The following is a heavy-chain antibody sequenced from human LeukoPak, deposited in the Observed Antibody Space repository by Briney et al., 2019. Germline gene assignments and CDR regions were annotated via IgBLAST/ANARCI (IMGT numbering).Heavy chain of an antibody. J-gene: IGHJ6*03. CDR2: IIPIFGTA. V-gene: IGHV1-69*01. CDR1: GGTFSSYA. D-gene: IGHD3-3*01. Sequence: SSVKVSCKASGGTFSSYAISWVRQAPGHGLEWMGGIIPIFGTANYAQKFQGRVTITADESTSTAYMEPSSLRSEDTAVYYCARAERITIFGVVTPGYYYYMDVWGKGTTVTVSS. CDR3: ARAERITIFGVVTPGYYYYMDV.